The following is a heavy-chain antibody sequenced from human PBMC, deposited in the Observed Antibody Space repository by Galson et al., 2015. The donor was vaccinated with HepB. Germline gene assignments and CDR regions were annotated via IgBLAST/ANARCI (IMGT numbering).Heavy chain of an antibody. CDR2: IRYDGSNK. D-gene: IGHD5-18*01. Sequence: SLRLSCAASGFTFSSYGMHWVRQAPGKELEWVAFIRYDGSNKYYADSVKGRFTISRDNSKNTLYLQMNSLRAEDTAVYYCAKRGYSYGWEYYFDYWGQGTLVTVSS. V-gene: IGHV3-30*02. J-gene: IGHJ4*02. CDR1: GFTFSSYG. CDR3: AKRGYSYGWEYYFDY.